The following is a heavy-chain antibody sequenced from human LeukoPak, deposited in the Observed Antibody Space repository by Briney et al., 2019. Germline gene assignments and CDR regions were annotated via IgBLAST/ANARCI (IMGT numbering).Heavy chain of an antibody. CDR1: GYTFTSYD. Sequence: PSVKVSRNSSGYTFTSYDINWVRQATAQGLEWMGWMNPNSGSTGYAQKFQHRVSITRKTSISNDYMVQSSLRSEDAAVYYCARSRNWGGIDYWGQGTLVTVSA. CDR3: ARSRNWGGIDY. V-gene: IGHV1-8*02. D-gene: IGHD7-27*01. CDR2: MNPNSGST. J-gene: IGHJ4*02.